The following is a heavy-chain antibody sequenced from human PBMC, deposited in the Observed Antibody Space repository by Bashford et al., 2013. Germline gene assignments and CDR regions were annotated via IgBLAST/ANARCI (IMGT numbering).Heavy chain of an antibody. CDR3: ARDPTNDNAFDI. Sequence: IPSLGETRYAQKFQGRVTITADDSTDTVYMHLSGLTSDDTALYYCARDPTNDNAFDIWGQGTMVTVSS. D-gene: IGHD1-1*01. CDR2: IPSLGET. V-gene: IGHV1-69*11. J-gene: IGHJ3*02.